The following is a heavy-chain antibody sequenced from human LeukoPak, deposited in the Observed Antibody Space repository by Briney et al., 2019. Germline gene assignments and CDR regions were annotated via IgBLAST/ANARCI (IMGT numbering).Heavy chain of an antibody. D-gene: IGHD2-2*01. CDR2: IIPILGIA. V-gene: IGHV1-69*04. CDR3: AREVVPAAVRGVGYYYYMDV. CDR1: GYTFTSYG. Sequence: GASVKVSCKASGYTFTSYGISWVRQAPGQGLEWMGRIIPILGIANYAQKFQGRVTITADKSTSTAYMELSSLRSEDTAVYYCAREVVPAAVRGVGYYYYMDVWGKGTTVTVSS. J-gene: IGHJ6*03.